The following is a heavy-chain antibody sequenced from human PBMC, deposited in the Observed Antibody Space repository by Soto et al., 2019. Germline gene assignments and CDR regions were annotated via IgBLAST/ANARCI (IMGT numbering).Heavy chain of an antibody. Sequence: SETLSLTCTVSGGSISSWYWSWIRQPPGKGLEWIGYIYYSGSTNYNPSLKSRVTISVDTSKNQFSLKLSSVTAADTAVYYCARRYGSAIDFWGQGTLVTVSS. D-gene: IGHD1-26*01. CDR3: ARRYGSAIDF. J-gene: IGHJ4*02. CDR2: IYYSGST. V-gene: IGHV4-59*08. CDR1: GGSISSWY.